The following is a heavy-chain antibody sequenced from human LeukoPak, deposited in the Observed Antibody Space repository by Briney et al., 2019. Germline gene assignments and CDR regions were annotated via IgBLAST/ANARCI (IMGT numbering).Heavy chain of an antibody. CDR1: GGTFSSYA. V-gene: IGHV1-69*13. Sequence: GASVTVSCKASGGTFSSYAISWVRQAPGQGLEWMGGIIPIFGTANYAQKFQGRVTITADESTSTAYMELSSLRSEDTAVYYCAQSPPSGGYYYYYGMDVWGQGTTVTVSS. D-gene: IGHD6-25*01. CDR3: AQSPPSGGYYYYYGMDV. CDR2: IIPIFGTA. J-gene: IGHJ6*02.